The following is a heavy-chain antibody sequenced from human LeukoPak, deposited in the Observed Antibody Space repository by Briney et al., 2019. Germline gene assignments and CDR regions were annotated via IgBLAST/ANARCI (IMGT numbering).Heavy chain of an antibody. CDR2: INPNSGGT. Sequence: ASVKVSCKASEYTFTGYYMHWVRQAPGQGLEWMGWINPNSGGTNYAQKFQGRVTMTRDTSISTAYMELSRLRSDDTAVYYCARDPTVTTRSDYWGQGTLVTVSS. J-gene: IGHJ4*02. CDR1: EYTFTGYY. V-gene: IGHV1-2*02. CDR3: ARDPTVTTRSDY. D-gene: IGHD4-17*01.